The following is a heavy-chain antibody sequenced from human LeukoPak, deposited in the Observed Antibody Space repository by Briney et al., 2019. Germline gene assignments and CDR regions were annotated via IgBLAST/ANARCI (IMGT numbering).Heavy chain of an antibody. CDR2: ISDSGGGT. Sequence: GGSLRFSCAAPGFTLRNYGMSWVRQAQGKGLEWVAGISDSGGGTNYADSVKGRFTISRDNPKNTLYLQMNSLRAEDTAVYFCAKRGVVIRVILVGFHKEAYYFDSWGQGALVTVSS. CDR3: AKRGVVIRVILVGFHKEAYYFDS. J-gene: IGHJ4*02. CDR1: GFTLRNYG. D-gene: IGHD3-22*01. V-gene: IGHV3-23*01.